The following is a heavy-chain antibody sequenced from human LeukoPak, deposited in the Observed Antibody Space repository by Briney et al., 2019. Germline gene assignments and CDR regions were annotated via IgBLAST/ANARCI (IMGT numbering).Heavy chain of an antibody. CDR2: VSLSSTYI. CDR1: GFSFSSYD. V-gene: IGHV3-21*01. Sequence: AGGSLRLSCAASGFSFSSYDFNWVRQAPGKGLEWVSSVSLSSTYIYYADSVKGRFTISRDNAKNSLYLQMNSLRAEDTAVYYCARDQRIRGSFDYWGQGTLVTVSS. D-gene: IGHD3-10*01. J-gene: IGHJ4*02. CDR3: ARDQRIRGSFDY.